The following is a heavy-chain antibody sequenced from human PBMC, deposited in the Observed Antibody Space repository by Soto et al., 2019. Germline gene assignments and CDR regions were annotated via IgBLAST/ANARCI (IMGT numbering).Heavy chain of an antibody. CDR2: MNPNSGNT. V-gene: IGHV1-8*01. J-gene: IGHJ6*02. CDR1: GYTFTSYD. Sequence: ASVKVSCKASGYTFTSYDINWVRQATGQGLEWMGWMNPNSGNTGYAQKFRGRVTMTRNTSISTAYMELSSLRSEDTAVYYCASAGYSSSWYVYYYYGMDVWGQGTTVTVSS. D-gene: IGHD6-13*01. CDR3: ASAGYSSSWYVYYYYGMDV.